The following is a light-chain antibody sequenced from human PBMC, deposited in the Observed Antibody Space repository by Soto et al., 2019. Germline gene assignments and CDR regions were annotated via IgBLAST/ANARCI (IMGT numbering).Light chain of an antibody. J-gene: IGKJ1*01. V-gene: IGKV3-15*01. CDR2: GAS. CDR3: QQYNNWPGT. CDR1: QSVSSN. Sequence: EIVMTQSPATLSVSPGERATLSCRASQSVSSNLAWYQQKPGQAPRLLIYGASTRATGIPARFSGSGSGTEFNLTISSWQSDDCAVYYCQQYNNWPGTFGQGTKVEIK.